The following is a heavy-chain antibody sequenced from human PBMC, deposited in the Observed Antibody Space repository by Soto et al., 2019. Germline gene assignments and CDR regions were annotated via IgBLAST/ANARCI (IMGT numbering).Heavy chain of an antibody. CDR3: ARDRIAGNKYYYGMDV. J-gene: IGHJ6*02. CDR1: GGTFSSYA. D-gene: IGHD6-13*01. V-gene: IGHV1-69*01. Sequence: QVQLVQSGAEVKKPGSSVRVSCKASGGTFSSYAISWVRQAPGQGLEWTGGIIPIFGTENYAQKFQGRVTITADESTSTAYMELSSLRSEDTAVYYCARDRIAGNKYYYGMDVWGQGTTVTVSS. CDR2: IIPIFGTE.